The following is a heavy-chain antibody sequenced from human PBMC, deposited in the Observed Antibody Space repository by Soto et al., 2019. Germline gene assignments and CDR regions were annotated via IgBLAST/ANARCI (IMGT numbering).Heavy chain of an antibody. V-gene: IGHV5-51*01. CDR1: GYTFTNYW. J-gene: IGHJ6*02. Sequence: LKISCKGSGYTFTNYWIGWVRQMPGKGLEWMGIIYPGDSDTKYNPSFQGQVTISADKSIATTYLQWSSLKASDTAIYYCAASIFYYGMDVWGQGTTVTVSS. CDR2: IYPGDSDT. CDR3: AASIFYYGMDV.